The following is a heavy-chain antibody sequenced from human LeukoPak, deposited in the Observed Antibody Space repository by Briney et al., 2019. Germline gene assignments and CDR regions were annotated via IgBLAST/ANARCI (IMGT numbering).Heavy chain of an antibody. CDR3: ARDVVAAAGTWDY. V-gene: IGHV4-39*07. CDR1: GGSISSSSYY. CDR2: IYTSGST. Sequence: SETLSLTCTVSGGSISSSSYYWGWIRQPPGKGLEWIGRIYTSGSTNYNPSLKSRVTMSVDTSKNQFSLKLSSVTAADTAVYYCARDVVAAAGTWDYWGQGTLVTVSS. J-gene: IGHJ4*02. D-gene: IGHD6-13*01.